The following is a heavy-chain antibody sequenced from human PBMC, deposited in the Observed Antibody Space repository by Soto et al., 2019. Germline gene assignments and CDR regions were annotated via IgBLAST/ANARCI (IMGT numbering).Heavy chain of an antibody. CDR2: ISGSGGST. D-gene: IGHD5-12*01. CDR3: AKDRRGSIVATANDY. J-gene: IGHJ4*02. Sequence: PGGSLRLSCAASGFTFSSYAMSWVRQAPGKGLEWVSAISGSGGSTYYADSVKGRFTISGDNSKNTLYLQMNSLRAEDTAVYYCAKDRRGSIVATANDYWGQGTLVTVSS. V-gene: IGHV3-23*01. CDR1: GFTFSSYA.